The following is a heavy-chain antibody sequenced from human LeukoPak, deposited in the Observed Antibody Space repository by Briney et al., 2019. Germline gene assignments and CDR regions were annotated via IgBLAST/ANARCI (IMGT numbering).Heavy chain of an antibody. D-gene: IGHD1-26*01. Sequence: SETLPLTCTVSGGSISSYYWSWIRQAAGKGLEWIGRIYTSGSTSYNPSLKSRVTMSVDTSKNQFSLKLSSVTAADTAVYYCARSEGSGTSYDGSFDYWGQGTLVTVSS. CDR1: GGSISSYY. J-gene: IGHJ4*02. CDR2: IYTSGST. V-gene: IGHV4-4*07. CDR3: ARSEGSGTSYDGSFDY.